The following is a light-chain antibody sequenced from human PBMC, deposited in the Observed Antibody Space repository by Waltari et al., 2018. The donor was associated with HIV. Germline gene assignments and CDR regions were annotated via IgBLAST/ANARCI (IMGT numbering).Light chain of an antibody. CDR1: QGHDIY. CDR3: QQSYSTPA. Sequence: DIQMTQSPSSLSASVGDRLTITCRTSQGHDIYLNWFHQKPGNASKRLIYAASNVQSRVPSRFSGSGSGTDVTLTISILQPEDFGTYYCQQSYSTPAFGHGTKLEIK. CDR2: AAS. J-gene: IGKJ2*01. V-gene: IGKV1-39*01.